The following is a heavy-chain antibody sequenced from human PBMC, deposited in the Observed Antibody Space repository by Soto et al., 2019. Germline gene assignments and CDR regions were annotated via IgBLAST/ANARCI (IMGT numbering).Heavy chain of an antibody. CDR3: ASRNEYDSSGYYYNY. V-gene: IGHV3-74*01. CDR2: IRGDGGYT. Sequence: GGSLRLSCTASGFTFSSYCMHWVRQAPGKGLVHVSRIRGDGGYTDHAESVKGRFTISRDNSKNTLYLQMNSLRAEDTAVYYCASRNEYDSSGYYYNYWGQGTLVTVSS. D-gene: IGHD3-22*01. J-gene: IGHJ4*02. CDR1: GFTFSSYC.